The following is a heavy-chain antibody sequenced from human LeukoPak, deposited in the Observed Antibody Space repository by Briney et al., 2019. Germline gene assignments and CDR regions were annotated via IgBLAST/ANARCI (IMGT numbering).Heavy chain of an antibody. CDR2: SYWSSGTI. J-gene: IGHJ4*02. CDR3: AKGGSYDSSGYYSNPLYYFDS. V-gene: IGHV3-9*01. D-gene: IGHD3-22*01. CDR1: GFTFDDYA. Sequence: GGSLRHSCAASGFTFDDYAMHWVRHAPGKGLEWVSESYWSSGTIDYADSVKGRFSMSRDNVTNFLYLQMNSMRVEDNAMYYCAKGGSYDSSGYYSNPLYYFDSWGQGTLVTVSS.